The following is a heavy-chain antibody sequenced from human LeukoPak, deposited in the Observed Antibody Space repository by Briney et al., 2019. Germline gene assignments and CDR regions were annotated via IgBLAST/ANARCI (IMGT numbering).Heavy chain of an antibody. CDR3: ARGAHSGSYHQPGDYFDY. D-gene: IGHD1-26*01. Sequence: ASVKVSCKASGYTFTGYYMHWVRQAPGQGLEWMGRINPNSGGTNYAQKFQGRVTMTRDTSISTAYMELSRLRSDDTAVYYCARGAHSGSYHQPGDYFDYWGQGTLVTVSS. J-gene: IGHJ4*02. V-gene: IGHV1-2*06. CDR2: INPNSGGT. CDR1: GYTFTGYY.